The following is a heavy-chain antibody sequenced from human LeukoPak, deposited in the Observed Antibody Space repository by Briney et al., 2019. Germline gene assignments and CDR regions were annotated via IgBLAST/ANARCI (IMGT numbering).Heavy chain of an antibody. V-gene: IGHV3-48*03. Sequence: SGGSLRLSCAISGFTFSACELTWVRQAPGKGLEWVSYISRSGSTRYYADSVKGRFTISRDNSKNTLYLQMNSLRAEDTAVYYCARTPTVTHVSNAFDIWGQGTMVTVSS. D-gene: IGHD4-17*01. CDR3: ARTPTVTHVSNAFDI. CDR2: ISRSGSTR. CDR1: GFTFSACE. J-gene: IGHJ3*02.